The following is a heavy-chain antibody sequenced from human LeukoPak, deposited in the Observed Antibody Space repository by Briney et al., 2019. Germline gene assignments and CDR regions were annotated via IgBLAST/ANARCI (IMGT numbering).Heavy chain of an antibody. Sequence: SETLSLTCSVSGASIRSYYWRWIRQSPGKGVEWIGYIYTSGSTNQSSSLKGRVSLSMDTSKNHFSLTLSSVTAADTAVYYCARDLRYNWNYGVCSWFDPWGQGTLVTVSS. D-gene: IGHD1-7*01. J-gene: IGHJ5*02. CDR1: GASIRSYY. V-gene: IGHV4-4*09. CDR2: IYTSGST. CDR3: ARDLRYNWNYGVCSWFDP.